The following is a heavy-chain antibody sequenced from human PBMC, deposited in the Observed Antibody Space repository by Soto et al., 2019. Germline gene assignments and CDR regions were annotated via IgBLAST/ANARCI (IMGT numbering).Heavy chain of an antibody. CDR3: ARADGSGSVVVGAFDI. J-gene: IGHJ3*02. CDR1: GFTFSSYG. CDR2: IWYDGSNK. V-gene: IGHV3-33*01. D-gene: IGHD3-10*01. Sequence: QVQLVESGGGVVQPGRSLRLSCAASGFTFSSYGMHWVRQAPGKGLEWVAVIWYDGSNKYYADSVKGRFTISRDNSKNTLYLQMNSLRAEDTAVYYCARADGSGSVVVGAFDIWGQGTMVTVSS.